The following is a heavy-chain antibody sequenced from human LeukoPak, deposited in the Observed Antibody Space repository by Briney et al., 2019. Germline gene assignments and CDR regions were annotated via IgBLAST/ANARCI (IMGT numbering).Heavy chain of an antibody. J-gene: IGHJ3*01. Sequence: SGRSLRLSCTASGFTFSTSWMTWVRQAPGKGLEWVANINQDGTVKYYMDSVKGRFTIYRDHAKNSLYMQMNRLRAEDTAVYYCARERAGWTPEDAFDVWGQGTMVTVS. CDR3: ARERAGWTPEDAFDV. V-gene: IGHV3-7*01. CDR2: INQDGTVK. CDR1: GFTFSTSW. D-gene: IGHD3/OR15-3a*01.